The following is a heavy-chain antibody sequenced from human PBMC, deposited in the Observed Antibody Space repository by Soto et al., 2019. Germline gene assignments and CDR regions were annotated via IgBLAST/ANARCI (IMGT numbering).Heavy chain of an antibody. CDR2: ISGSGGST. J-gene: IGHJ4*02. V-gene: IGHV3-23*01. CDR1: GFTFSSYA. CDR3: AKDIYVGYFDWLLSAALDY. D-gene: IGHD3-9*01. Sequence: PGGSLRLSCAASGFTFSSYAMSWVRQAPGKGLEWVSAISGSGGSTYYADSVKGRFTISRDNSKNTLYLQMNSLRAEDTAVYYCAKDIYVGYFDWLLSAALDYWGQGTLVTVSS.